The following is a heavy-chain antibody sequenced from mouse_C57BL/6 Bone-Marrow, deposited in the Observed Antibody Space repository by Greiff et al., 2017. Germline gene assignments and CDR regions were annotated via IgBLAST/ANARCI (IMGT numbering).Heavy chain of an antibody. D-gene: IGHD1-1*02. Sequence: VQLQQPGAELVKPGASVKLSCKASGYTFTSYWMHWVKQRPGQGLEWIGMIHPNGGSTNYNEKFKSKATLTVDKSSSTAYLQLSSLTAEDSAVYYCTIRDGWAYWGQGTLVTVSA. CDR3: TIRDGWAY. J-gene: IGHJ3*01. CDR1: GYTFTSYW. V-gene: IGHV1-64*01. CDR2: IHPNGGST.